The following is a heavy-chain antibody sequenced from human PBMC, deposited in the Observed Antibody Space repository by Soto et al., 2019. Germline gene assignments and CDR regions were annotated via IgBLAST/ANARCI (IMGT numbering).Heavy chain of an antibody. D-gene: IGHD6-13*01. CDR2: ISYDGSNK. CDR1: GFTFSSYG. CDR3: VKDIGAAGSYYFDY. Sequence: QVQLVESGGGVVQPGRSLRLSCAASGFTFSSYGMHWVRQAPGKGLEWVALISYDGSNKYYVDSVKGRFTISRDNSENTLYLQMNSLRAEDTAVYYCVKDIGAAGSYYFDYWGQGTLVTGSS. V-gene: IGHV3-30*18. J-gene: IGHJ4*02.